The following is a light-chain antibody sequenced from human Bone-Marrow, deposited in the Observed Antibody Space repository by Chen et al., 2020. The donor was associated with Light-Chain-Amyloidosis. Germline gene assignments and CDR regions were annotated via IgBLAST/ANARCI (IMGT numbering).Light chain of an antibody. CDR3: SSYTITNTLV. Sequence: QSALTQPASVSGSPGQSITISCTGTSSDVGGDNHVSWHQQHPDKAPKLMIYEVTNRPSWVPDRFSGSKSDNTASLTISGIQTEDEADYFCSSYTITNTLVFGSGTRVTVL. V-gene: IGLV2-14*01. CDR2: EVT. CDR1: SSDVGGDNH. J-gene: IGLJ1*01.